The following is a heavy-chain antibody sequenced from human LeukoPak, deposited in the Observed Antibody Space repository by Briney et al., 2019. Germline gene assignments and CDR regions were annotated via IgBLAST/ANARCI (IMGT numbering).Heavy chain of an antibody. CDR3: AKDNRRHYTSGPNPDSLH. V-gene: IGHV3-9*01. D-gene: IGHD6-19*01. CDR1: GFIFNNYA. J-gene: IGHJ4*02. Sequence: GGSLRLSCAGSGFIFNNYAMHWVRQAPGKGLEWVSGISWNSGSIDYADSVKGRFTISRDNAKNSLYLQMNSLRVEDTAFYYCAKDNRRHYTSGPNPDSLHWGQGALVTVSS. CDR2: ISWNSGSI.